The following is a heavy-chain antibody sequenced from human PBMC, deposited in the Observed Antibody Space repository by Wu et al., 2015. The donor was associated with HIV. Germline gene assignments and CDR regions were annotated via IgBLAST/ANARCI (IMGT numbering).Heavy chain of an antibody. Sequence: QVQLVQSGAEVKKPGASVKVSCKASGYTFTSYYMHWVRQAPGQGLEWMGIINPSGGSTSYAQKFQGRVTMTRDTSTSTVYMELSSLRSEDTAVYYCARAPVLRYFDWRSDAFDIVGPRDKWSPSL. D-gene: IGHD3-9*01. V-gene: IGHV1-46*03. CDR3: ARAPVLRYFDWRSDAFDI. CDR1: GYTFTSYY. J-gene: IGHJ3*02. CDR2: INPSGGST.